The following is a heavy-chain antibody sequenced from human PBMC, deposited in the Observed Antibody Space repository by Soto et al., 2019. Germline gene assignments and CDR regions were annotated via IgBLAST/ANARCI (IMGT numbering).Heavy chain of an antibody. CDR1: GGTLSGYY. V-gene: IGHV4-4*07. Sequence: SETLSLTCTATGGTLSGYYWTWIRQSAGGGLEWIGRIYSSGSTNYNPSLKSRVTISLDTSMSHSSLRLRSVSAADTAVYYCARGQRFSDWFDPWGQGTLVTVSS. D-gene: IGHD3-3*01. CDR2: IYSSGST. CDR3: ARGQRFSDWFDP. J-gene: IGHJ5*02.